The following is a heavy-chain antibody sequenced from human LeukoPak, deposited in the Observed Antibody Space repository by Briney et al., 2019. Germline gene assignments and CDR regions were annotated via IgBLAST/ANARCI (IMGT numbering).Heavy chain of an antibody. CDR3: AKVVEGYYDPGVAFDI. D-gene: IGHD3-22*01. Sequence: GGSLRLSCAASGFTFSSYAMSWVRQAPEKGLEWVSAISGSGGSTYYADSVKGRFTISRDNSKNTLYLQMNSLRAEDTAVYYCAKVVEGYYDPGVAFDIWGQGTMVTVSS. V-gene: IGHV3-23*01. CDR2: ISGSGGST. J-gene: IGHJ3*02. CDR1: GFTFSSYA.